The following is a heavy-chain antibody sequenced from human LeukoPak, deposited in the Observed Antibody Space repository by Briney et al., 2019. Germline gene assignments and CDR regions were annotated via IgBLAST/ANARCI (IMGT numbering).Heavy chain of an antibody. Sequence: SETLSLTCTVSGGSISNYYWSWIRQPPGKGLEWIGYIYYSGSTNYNPSLKSRVTISVDTSKNQFSLKLSSVTAADTAVYYCARLRITMVRGVDYWGQGTLVTVSS. V-gene: IGHV4-59*01. CDR2: IYYSGST. CDR1: GGSISNYY. CDR3: ARLRITMVRGVDY. D-gene: IGHD3-10*01. J-gene: IGHJ4*02.